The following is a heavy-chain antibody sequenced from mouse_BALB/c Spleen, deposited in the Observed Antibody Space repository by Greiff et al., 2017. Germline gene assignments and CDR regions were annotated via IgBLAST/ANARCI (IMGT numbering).Heavy chain of an antibody. CDR1: GYAFSSYW. CDR3: ASGTGHYFDY. Sequence: VQLQQSGAELVRPGSSVKISCKASGYAFSSYWLNWVKQRPGQGLEWIGQIYPGDGDTNYNGKFKGKATLTADKSSSTAYMQLSSLTTEDSAVYFCASGTGHYFDYWGQGTTLTVSS. D-gene: IGHD4-1*01. J-gene: IGHJ2*01. CDR2: IYPGDGDT. V-gene: IGHV1-80*01.